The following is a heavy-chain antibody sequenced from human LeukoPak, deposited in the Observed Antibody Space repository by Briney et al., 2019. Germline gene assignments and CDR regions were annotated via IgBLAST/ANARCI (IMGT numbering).Heavy chain of an antibody. CDR1: EYSFTSYW. D-gene: IGHD6-13*01. J-gene: IGHJ4*02. CDR3: ARHEPYIAAAGPPDY. V-gene: IGHV5-51*01. CDR2: IYPGDSDT. Sequence: GESLKISCKGSEYSFTSYWIGWVRQMPGKGLEWMGIIYPGDSDTRYSPSFQGQVTISADKSISTAYLQWSSLKASDTAMYYCARHEPYIAAAGPPDYWGQGTLVTVSS.